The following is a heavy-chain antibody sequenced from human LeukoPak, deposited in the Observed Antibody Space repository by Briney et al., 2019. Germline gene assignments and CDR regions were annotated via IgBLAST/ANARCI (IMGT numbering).Heavy chain of an antibody. CDR1: GFTFSSYA. Sequence: GGSLRLSCAASGFTFSSYAMSWVRQAPGKGLEWVSAIRGGGGSTYYADSVKGRFTISRDNSKNTLYLQMNSLRAEDTAVYYCAKDLAAITMVRGVITAGDYWGQGTLVTVSS. D-gene: IGHD3-10*01. J-gene: IGHJ4*02. CDR2: IRGGGGST. CDR3: AKDLAAITMVRGVITAGDY. V-gene: IGHV3-23*01.